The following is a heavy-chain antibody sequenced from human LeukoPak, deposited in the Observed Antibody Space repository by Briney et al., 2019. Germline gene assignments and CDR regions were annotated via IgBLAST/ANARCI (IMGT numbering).Heavy chain of an antibody. CDR1: GGSFSGYY. J-gene: IGHJ6*03. Sequence: PSETLSLTCAVYGGSFSGYYWSWIRQPPGKGLEWIGEINHSGSTNYNPSLKSRVTISVDTSKNQFSLKLSSVTAADTAVYYCARVFLRYFDWRISYYMDVWGKGTTVTISS. D-gene: IGHD3-9*01. CDR3: ARVFLRYFDWRISYYMDV. V-gene: IGHV4-34*01. CDR2: INHSGST.